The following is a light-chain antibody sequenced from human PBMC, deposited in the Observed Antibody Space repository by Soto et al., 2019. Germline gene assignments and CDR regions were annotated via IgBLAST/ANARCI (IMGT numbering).Light chain of an antibody. CDR3: QSYDSSLSFYV. V-gene: IGLV1-40*01. CDR1: SSNIGAGYD. J-gene: IGLJ1*01. Sequence: QSVLTQPPSVSGAPGQRVTISCTGSSSNIGAGYDVHWYQQLPGTAPKLLIYGNSNRPSGVPDRFSGSKSGTSASLAITGLQAEEEADYYCQSYDSSLSFYVFGTGTKVTVL. CDR2: GNS.